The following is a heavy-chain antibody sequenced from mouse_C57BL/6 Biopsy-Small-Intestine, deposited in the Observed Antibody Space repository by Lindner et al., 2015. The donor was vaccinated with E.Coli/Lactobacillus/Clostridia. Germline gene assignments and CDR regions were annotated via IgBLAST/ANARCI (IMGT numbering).Heavy chain of an antibody. J-gene: IGHJ2*01. Sequence: VQLQESGGGLVKPGGSLKLSCAASGFTFSDYGMHWVRQAPEKGLEWVAYISGGSSTIYYGDPVKGRFTISRDNAKNTLFLQMASLRSEDTAMYYCTRGNDGSFDYWGQGTTLTVSS. D-gene: IGHD2-3*01. CDR1: GFTFSDYG. CDR3: TRGNDGSFDY. V-gene: IGHV5-17*01. CDR2: ISGGSSTI.